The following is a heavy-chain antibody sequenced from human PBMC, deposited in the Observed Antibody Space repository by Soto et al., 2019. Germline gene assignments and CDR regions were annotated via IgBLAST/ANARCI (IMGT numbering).Heavy chain of an antibody. CDR3: TRAVAGFYYFDY. J-gene: IGHJ4*02. Sequence: GGSLRLSCAASGFTFSNAWMSWVRQAPGKGLEWVGRIKSKTDGGTTDYAVPVKGRFTISRDDSKNTLYLQMNSLKTEDTAVYYCTRAVAGFYYFDYWGQGTLVTVSS. D-gene: IGHD6-19*01. CDR2: IKSKTDGGTT. CDR1: GFTFSNAW. V-gene: IGHV3-15*01.